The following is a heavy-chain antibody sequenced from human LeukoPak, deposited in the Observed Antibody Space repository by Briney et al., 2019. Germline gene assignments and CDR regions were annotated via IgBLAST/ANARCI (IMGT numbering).Heavy chain of an antibody. V-gene: IGHV1-2*02. CDR2: INPNSGGT. J-gene: IGHJ3*02. CDR1: GYTFTGYY. CDR3: ARDRPYSSGWFGVDAFDI. Sequence: ASVKVSCKASGYTFTGYYMHWVRQAPGQGLEWMGWINPNSGGTNYAQKFQGRVTITADTSTSTAYMQLSSLRSEDTAVYYCARDRPYSSGWFGVDAFDIWGQGTMVTVSS. D-gene: IGHD6-19*01.